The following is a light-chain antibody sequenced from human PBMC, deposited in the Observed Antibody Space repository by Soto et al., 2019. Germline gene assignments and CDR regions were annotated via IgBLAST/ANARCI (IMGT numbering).Light chain of an antibody. Sequence: EIVMTQSPATLSVSPGERATLSCRASQSVRSNLAWYQQKPGQPPRLLIYGASTRATGIPARFSGSGSGTEFTLTISSLQSEDFAIYFCQQYNNWPPDRTFGQGTKVEIK. CDR3: QQYNNWPPDRT. CDR2: GAS. J-gene: IGKJ1*01. V-gene: IGKV3-15*01. CDR1: QSVRSN.